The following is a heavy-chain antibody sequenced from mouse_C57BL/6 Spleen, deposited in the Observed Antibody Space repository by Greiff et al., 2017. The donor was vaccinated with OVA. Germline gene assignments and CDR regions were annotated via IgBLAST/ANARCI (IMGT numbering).Heavy chain of an antibody. CDR1: GYTFTSYW. CDR3: AREGGLRRRDYYAMDY. D-gene: IGHD2-4*01. V-gene: IGHV1-53*01. CDR2: INPSNGGT. J-gene: IGHJ4*01. Sequence: QVQLQQPGTELVKPGASVKLSCKASGYTFTSYWMHWVKQRPGQGLEWIGNINPSNGGTNYNEKFKSKATLTVDKSSSTAYMQLSSLTSEDSAVYYCAREGGLRRRDYYAMDYWGQGTSVTVSS.